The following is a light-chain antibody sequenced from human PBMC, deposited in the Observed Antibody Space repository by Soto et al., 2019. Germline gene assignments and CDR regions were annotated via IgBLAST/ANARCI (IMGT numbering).Light chain of an antibody. CDR1: QSVHNF. V-gene: IGKV3-11*01. J-gene: IGKJ4*01. CDR2: GAS. Sequence: EIVLTQSPATLSLSPGDRAALSCKASQSVHNFLAWYQQKPGQAPRLLICGASTRAAGIPARFSGSGSGTDFTLTISSLEPEDFAVYYCQQHANWPLTFGGGTKVDIK. CDR3: QQHANWPLT.